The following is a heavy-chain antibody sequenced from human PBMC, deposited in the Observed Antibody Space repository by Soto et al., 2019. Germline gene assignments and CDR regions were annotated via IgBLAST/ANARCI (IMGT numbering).Heavy chain of an antibody. Sequence: QVQLVESGGGVVQPGRSLRLSCAASGFTFSSYAMHWVRQAPGKGPEWVAVISYDGSNKYYADSVKGRFTISRDNSKNTLYLQMNSLRAEDTAVYYCARDFVIVGATRGSDWGQGTLVTVSS. CDR2: ISYDGSNK. J-gene: IGHJ4*02. CDR1: GFTFSSYA. CDR3: ARDFVIVGATRGSD. V-gene: IGHV3-30-3*01. D-gene: IGHD1-26*01.